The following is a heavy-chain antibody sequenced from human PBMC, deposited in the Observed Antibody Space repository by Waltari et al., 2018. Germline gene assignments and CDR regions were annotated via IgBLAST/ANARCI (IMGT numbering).Heavy chain of an antibody. D-gene: IGHD3-22*01. CDR3: AREVPYYYDSSGYAPHDAFDI. Sequence: EVQLVESGGGLVQPGGSLRLSCAASGFTFSSYDMHWVRQATGKGLEWVSAIGTAGDTYYPGSVKGRFTISRENAKNSLYLQMNSLRAEDTAVYYCAREVPYYYDSSGYAPHDAFDIWGQGTMVTVSS. J-gene: IGHJ3*02. CDR2: IGTAGDT. CDR1: GFTFSSYD. V-gene: IGHV3-13*01.